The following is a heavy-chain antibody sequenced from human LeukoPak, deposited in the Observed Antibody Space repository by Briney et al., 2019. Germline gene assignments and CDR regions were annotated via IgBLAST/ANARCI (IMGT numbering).Heavy chain of an antibody. J-gene: IGHJ4*02. CDR3: ARAPYDSSGTIDY. CDR2: IIPILGIA. CDR1: GGTFSSYA. V-gene: IGHV1-69*04. Sequence: GASVKVSCKASGGTFSSYAISWVRQAPGQGLEWMGRIIPILGIANYAQKFQGRVTITADKSTSTAYMGLSSLRSEDTAVYYCARAPYDSSGTIDYWGQGTLVTVSS. D-gene: IGHD3-22*01.